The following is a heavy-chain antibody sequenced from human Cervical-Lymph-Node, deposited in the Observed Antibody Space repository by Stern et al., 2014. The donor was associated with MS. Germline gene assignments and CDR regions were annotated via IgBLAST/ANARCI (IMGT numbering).Heavy chain of an antibody. Sequence: EVPLVESGAALVKPGGSLRLSCAASGSTLNRTYMTWGRQAPGQGLARVSIFYSCFSTYYAESVKGRFSFSIDNSTHTLYLHMTNLRVEDTGMYYCTREMAARRLDPWGQGTLVIVSA. V-gene: IGHV3-66*01. CDR1: GSTLNRTY. CDR3: TREMAARRLDP. CDR2: FYSCFST. D-gene: IGHD5-24*01. J-gene: IGHJ5*02.